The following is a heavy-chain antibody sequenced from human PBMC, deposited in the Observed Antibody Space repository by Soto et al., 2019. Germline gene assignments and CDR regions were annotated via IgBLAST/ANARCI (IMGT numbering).Heavy chain of an antibody. D-gene: IGHD2-15*01. Sequence: PGGSLRLSRAASGFTFSSYAMSWVRQAPGKGLEWVSAISGSGGSTYYADSVKGRFTISRDNSKNTLYLQMNSLRAEDTAVYYCAKDRSIVVVVAATWDAFDIWGQGTMVTVSS. CDR1: GFTFSSYA. V-gene: IGHV3-23*01. J-gene: IGHJ3*02. CDR3: AKDRSIVVVVAATWDAFDI. CDR2: ISGSGGST.